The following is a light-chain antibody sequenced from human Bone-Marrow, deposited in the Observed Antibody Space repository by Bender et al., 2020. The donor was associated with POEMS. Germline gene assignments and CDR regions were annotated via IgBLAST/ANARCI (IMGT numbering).Light chain of an antibody. V-gene: IGLV2-14*03. CDR2: DVT. CDR1: SSDIGTYKY. CDR3: YSFSTIHTYV. J-gene: IGLJ1*01. Sequence: QSALTQPASVSGSPGQSITISCTGTSSDIGTYKYVSWFQQLPDKAPKVMIYDVTNRPSGVSHRFSGSKSGNTASLTISGLQAEDEADYYCYSFSTIHTYVFGTGTKVTVL.